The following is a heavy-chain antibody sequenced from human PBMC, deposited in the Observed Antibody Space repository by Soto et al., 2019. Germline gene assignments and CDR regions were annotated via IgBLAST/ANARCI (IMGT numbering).Heavy chain of an antibody. CDR1: GFTFSDYY. D-gene: IGHD3-3*01. J-gene: IGHJ6*02. CDR2: ISSSGSTI. V-gene: IGHV3-11*01. Sequence: QVQLVESGGGLVKPGGSLRLSCAASGFTFSDYYMSWIRQAPGQGLAWVSYISSSGSTIYYADSVKGRFTISRDNAKNSLYLQMHSLRAEDPDVSYWARGGITIFGVDIYGMDVWGQGTTVTVSS. CDR3: ARGGITIFGVDIYGMDV.